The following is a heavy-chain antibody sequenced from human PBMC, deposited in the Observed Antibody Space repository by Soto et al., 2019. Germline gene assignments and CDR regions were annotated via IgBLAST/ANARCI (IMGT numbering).Heavy chain of an antibody. Sequence: SQTLSLTCAISGDSVSSNSAAWNWIRQSPSRGLEWLGRTYCRSKWYNDYAVSVKSRITINPDTSKNQFSLQLNSVTPEDTAVYYCARDYYYGSGSPTKPFDYWGQGTLVTVS. CDR2: TYCRSKWYN. D-gene: IGHD3-10*01. J-gene: IGHJ4*02. V-gene: IGHV6-1*01. CDR1: GDSVSSNSAA. CDR3: ARDYYYGSGSPTKPFDY.